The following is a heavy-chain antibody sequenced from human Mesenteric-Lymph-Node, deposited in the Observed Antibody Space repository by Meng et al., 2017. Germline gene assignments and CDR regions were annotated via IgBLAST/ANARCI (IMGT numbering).Heavy chain of an antibody. CDR2: INPSGGST. Sequence: ASVKVSCKASGYTLTTYHMHWVRQAPGQGLEWMGIINPSGGSTTYAQKFQGRVTMTRDTSTSTVYMELGSLRSDDTAVYYCARRRLGDYYYGMDVWGQGTTVTVSS. D-gene: IGHD3-16*01. V-gene: IGHV1-46*01. CDR1: GYTLTTYH. CDR3: ARRRLGDYYYGMDV. J-gene: IGHJ6*02.